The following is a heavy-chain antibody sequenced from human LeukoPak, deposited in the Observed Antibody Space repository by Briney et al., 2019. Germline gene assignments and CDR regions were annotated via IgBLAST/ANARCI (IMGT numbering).Heavy chain of an antibody. CDR1: GFSFDDYA. J-gene: IGHJ4*02. CDR3: AINGGGDSGYGTFDY. Sequence: GGSLTLSCPVSGFSFDDYAMHWVRQVPGKGLEWVSGISWNSDNIGYADSVKGRFTTSRDNAKNSLYLQMNSLRAEDTALYYCAINGGGDSGYGTFDYWGQGTLVTVSS. CDR2: ISWNSDNI. V-gene: IGHV3-9*01. D-gene: IGHD5-12*01.